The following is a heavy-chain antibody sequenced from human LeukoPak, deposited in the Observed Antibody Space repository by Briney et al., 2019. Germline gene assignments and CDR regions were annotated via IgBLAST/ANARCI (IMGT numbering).Heavy chain of an antibody. J-gene: IGHJ4*02. CDR3: AKDRHITYYYDSSGYYFGYYFDY. CDR1: GFTFSSYA. Sequence: PGGSLRLSCAASGFTFSSYAMSWVRQAPGKGLEWVSAISGSGGSTYYADSVKGRFTISRDNSKNTLYLQMNSLGAEDTAVYYCAKDRHITYYYDSSGYYFGYYFDYWGQGTLVTVSS. V-gene: IGHV3-23*01. D-gene: IGHD3-22*01. CDR2: ISGSGGST.